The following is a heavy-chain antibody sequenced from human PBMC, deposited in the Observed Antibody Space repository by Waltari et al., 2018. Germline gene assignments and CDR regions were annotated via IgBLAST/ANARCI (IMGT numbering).Heavy chain of an antibody. CDR3: ARVDTAMALIDY. CDR2: INHSGST. V-gene: IGHV4-34*01. D-gene: IGHD5-18*01. CDR1: GGSFSGYY. Sequence: QVQLQQWGAGLLKPSETLSLTCAVSGGSFSGYYWRWPRQPPGKGLEWIGEINHSGSTNYNPSLKSRVTISVDTSKNQFSLKLSSVTAADTAVYYCARVDTAMALIDYWGQGTLVTVSS. J-gene: IGHJ4*02.